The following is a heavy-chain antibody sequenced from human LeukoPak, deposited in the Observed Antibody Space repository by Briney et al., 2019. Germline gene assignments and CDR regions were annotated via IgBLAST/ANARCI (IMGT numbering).Heavy chain of an antibody. CDR1: GFTFSSYS. D-gene: IGHD3-9*01. CDR2: ISGRDGST. CDR3: AKANFAWGYWYFDL. J-gene: IGHJ2*01. V-gene: IGHV3-23*01. Sequence: GSLRLSCAASGFTFSSYSMNWVRQAPGKGLEWVSGISGRDGSTYFADSVKGRFTIFRDKSKNTVNVQMSSLRVEDTALYYCAKANFAWGYWYFDLWGRGTLVTVSS.